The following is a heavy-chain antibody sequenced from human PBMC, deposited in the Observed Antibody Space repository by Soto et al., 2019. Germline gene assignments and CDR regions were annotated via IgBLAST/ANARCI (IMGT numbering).Heavy chain of an antibody. CDR3: ARVHTVTTYFDV. D-gene: IGHD4-17*01. Sequence: QVQLVQSGAEVKKPGASVRVSCQASGCPFTYYDINWVRQAPGQGLEWMGWMNPKSGNTGSAQRFQGRLTMTSNTSINTAYMDLTSLTSEDGATYYCARVHTVTTYFDVWGRGTPVTVSS. CDR1: GCPFTYYD. CDR2: MNPKSGNT. V-gene: IGHV1-8*01. J-gene: IGHJ2*01.